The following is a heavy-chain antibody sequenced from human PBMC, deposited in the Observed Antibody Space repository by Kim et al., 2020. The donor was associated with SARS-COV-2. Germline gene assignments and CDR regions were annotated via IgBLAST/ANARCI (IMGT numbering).Heavy chain of an antibody. J-gene: IGHJ6*02. CDR3: AKAGSPYSSVWYGWNV. CDR2: IRGDFIT. V-gene: IGHV3-43*02. CDR1: GFSFEEYG. D-gene: IGHD6-19*01. Sequence: GGSLRLSCEGSGFSFEEYGMVWVRQGPGKGLEWVSLIRGDFITNYADSVKGRFTISRDNSKNSLYLQMNSLTTEDTALYYCAKAGSPYSSVWYGWNVWGQGTTVTVSS.